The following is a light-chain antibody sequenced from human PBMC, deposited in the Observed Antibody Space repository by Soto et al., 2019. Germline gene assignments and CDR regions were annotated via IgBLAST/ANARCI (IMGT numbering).Light chain of an antibody. V-gene: IGLV2-11*01. CDR1: SSDVGNYNY. CDR2: DVA. J-gene: IGLJ3*02. Sequence: QSVLTQPRSVSGSPGQSVTISCTGTSSDVGNYNYVAWYRQHPGKAPKLMIYDVAQRPSGVPDRFSGSKSGNTASLTISGLQAEDEADYYCCSYAGSYTWVFGGGTKLPS. CDR3: CSYAGSYTWV.